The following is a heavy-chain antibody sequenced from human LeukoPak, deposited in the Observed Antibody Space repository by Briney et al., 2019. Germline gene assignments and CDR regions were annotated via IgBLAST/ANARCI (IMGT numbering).Heavy chain of an antibody. CDR2: IKQDGSEK. V-gene: IGHV3-7*03. J-gene: IGHJ4*02. D-gene: IGHD3-9*01. CDR3: ARDEYDILTGKELDY. CDR1: GFTFSSYW. Sequence: GGSLRLSCAASGFTFSSYWMSWVRQAPGKGLEWVANIKQDGSEKYYVDSVKGRFTISRDNAKNSLYLQMNSLRAEDTAVYYYARDEYDILTGKELDYWGQGTLVTVSS.